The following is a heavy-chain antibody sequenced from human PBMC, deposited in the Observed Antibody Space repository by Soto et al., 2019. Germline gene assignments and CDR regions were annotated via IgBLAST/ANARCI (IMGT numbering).Heavy chain of an antibody. CDR2: IWYDGSNQ. CDR1: GFTFSSYG. J-gene: IGHJ5*02. V-gene: IGHV3-33*01. CDR3: ARGAYYDSNWCDP. Sequence: QVQLVESGGGVVQPGRSLRLSCAASGFTFSSYGMHWVRQAPGKGLEWVAVIWYDGSNQYYADSVKGRFTISRDNSKNTLYLPMDSLRAEDTAVYYCARGAYYDSNWCDPWGQGTLVTVSS. D-gene: IGHD3-10*01.